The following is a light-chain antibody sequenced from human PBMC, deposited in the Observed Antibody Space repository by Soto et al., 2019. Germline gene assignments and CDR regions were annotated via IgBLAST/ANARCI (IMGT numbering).Light chain of an antibody. CDR2: GAS. Sequence: EIVMTQSPATLSVSPGERATLSCRASQSVSSKLAWYQQKPGQAPRLLIYGASTRATGIPARFSGSGSGTEFTLTISSLQSEDFALYYCQQYKNWPTATFGGGTKVDIK. CDR1: QSVSSK. CDR3: QQYKNWPTAT. V-gene: IGKV3-15*01. J-gene: IGKJ4*01.